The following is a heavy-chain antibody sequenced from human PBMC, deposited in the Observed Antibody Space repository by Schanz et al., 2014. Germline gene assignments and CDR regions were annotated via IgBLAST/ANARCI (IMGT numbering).Heavy chain of an antibody. J-gene: IGHJ5*02. CDR3: ARHLPGGYNNHGWFDP. CDR2: VNHGGYT. CDR1: GGSFSGYW. Sequence: QVQLQQWGAGLLKPSETLSLTCAFSGGSFSGYWWTWVRQSPGKGLEWIGEVNHGGYTNYNPPLKSRATVPVDVSKTQSPLKLTSVPAADTAVYYCARHLPGGYNNHGWFDPWGQGTLVTVSS. V-gene: IGHV4-34*01. D-gene: IGHD4-4*01.